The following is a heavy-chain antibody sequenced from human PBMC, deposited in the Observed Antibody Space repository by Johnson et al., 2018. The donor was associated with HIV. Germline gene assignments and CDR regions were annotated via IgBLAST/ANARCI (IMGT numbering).Heavy chain of an antibody. D-gene: IGHD2-15*01. Sequence: QVQLVESGGGVVQPGGSLRLSCAASGFTFSSHGMHWVRQAPGKGLEWVTFIRYDETNKYYADSVKGRFTISRDNSKNTLYLQMNSLRDEDTALYYCAKDRSGGALGAFDIWGHGTMVTVS. CDR2: IRYDETNK. J-gene: IGHJ3*02. CDR3: AKDRSGGALGAFDI. V-gene: IGHV3-30*02. CDR1: GFTFSSHG.